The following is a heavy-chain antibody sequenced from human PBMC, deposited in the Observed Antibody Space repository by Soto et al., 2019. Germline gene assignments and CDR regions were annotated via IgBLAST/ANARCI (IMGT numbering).Heavy chain of an antibody. CDR3: VRLWPPPYSDALTDYTDAFDY. V-gene: IGHV4-39*01. CDR1: GGSISSGYYY. D-gene: IGHD3-9*01. J-gene: IGHJ4*02. Sequence: SETLSLTCTVSGGSISSGYYYWSWIRQPPGQGLEWIASIYYSGSTYYNPSLKSRLTMSVDASKNQFSLQLNSVTAADTAVYYCVRLWPPPYSDALTDYTDAFDYWGQGTLVTVSS. CDR2: IYYSGST.